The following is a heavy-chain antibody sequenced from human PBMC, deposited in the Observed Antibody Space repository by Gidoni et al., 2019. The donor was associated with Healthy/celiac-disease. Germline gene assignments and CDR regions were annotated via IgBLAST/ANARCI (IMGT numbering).Heavy chain of an antibody. V-gene: IGHV4-31*03. J-gene: IGHJ4*02. D-gene: IGHD3-3*01. CDR2: IYYSGST. CDR1: GGSISSGGYY. Sequence: HVQLQESGPGLVKPSQTLSLTCTVSGGSISSGGYYWSWIRQHPGKGLEWIGYIYYSGSTYYNPSLKSRVTISVDTSKNQFSLKLSSVTAADTAVYYCASGRFLEWLDIDYWGQGTLVTVSS. CDR3: ASGRFLEWLDIDY.